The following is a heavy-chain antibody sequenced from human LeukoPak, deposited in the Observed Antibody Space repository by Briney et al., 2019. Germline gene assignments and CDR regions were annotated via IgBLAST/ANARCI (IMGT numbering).Heavy chain of an antibody. CDR2: IRSKAYGGTT. CDR3: TSSGHAPYYYYYYMDV. V-gene: IGHV3-49*04. Sequence: GGSLRLSFTASGFTFRDYAMSWVRQAPGKGLEWVGFIRSKAYGGTTEYAASVKGRFTISRDDSKSIAYLQMNSLKTEDTAVYYCTSSGHAPYYYYYYMDVWGKGTTVTVSS. J-gene: IGHJ6*03. CDR1: GFTFRDYA.